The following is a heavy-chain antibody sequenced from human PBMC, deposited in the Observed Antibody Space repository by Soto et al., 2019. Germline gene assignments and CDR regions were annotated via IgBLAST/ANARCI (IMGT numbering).Heavy chain of an antibody. J-gene: IGHJ4*02. V-gene: IGHV4-39*07. D-gene: IGHD4-4*01. Sequence: SETLSLTCTVSGGSISSGSYYWDWIRQPPGKGLEWIGSIYYSGNTYYSPSLKSRVTISVDTSKNQFSLKLSSVTAADTAVYYCARWGATVTKKYYFDYWGQGTLVTVSS. CDR1: GGSISSGSYY. CDR2: IYYSGNT. CDR3: ARWGATVTKKYYFDY.